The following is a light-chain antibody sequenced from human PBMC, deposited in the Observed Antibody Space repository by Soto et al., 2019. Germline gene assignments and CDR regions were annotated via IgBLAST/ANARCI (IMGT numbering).Light chain of an antibody. CDR3: QQYNNWPPLFV. V-gene: IGKV3-15*01. CDR2: DAS. CDR1: QSVSSN. Sequence: EIVMAQSPATLSVSPGERVTLSCRASQSVSSNLAWYQQKPGQAPRLLIHDASTRATGIPARFSGIGSGTEFTLTISSLQSEDFALYYRQQYNNWPPLFVFGPGTKVDIK. J-gene: IGKJ3*01.